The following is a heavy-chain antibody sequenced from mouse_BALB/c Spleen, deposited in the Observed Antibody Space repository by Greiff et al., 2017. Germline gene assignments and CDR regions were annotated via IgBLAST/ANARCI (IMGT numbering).Heavy chain of an antibody. D-gene: IGHD1-2*01. Sequence: EVKLQESGPGLVKPSQSLSLTCTVTGYSITSDYAWNWIRQFPGNKLEWMGYISYSGSTSYNPSLKSRISITRDTSKNQFFLQLNSVTTEDTATYYCARSDHPPLLRLAWFAYWGQGTLVTVSA. CDR3: ARSDHPPLLRLAWFAY. CDR1: GYSITSDYA. J-gene: IGHJ3*01. CDR2: ISYSGST. V-gene: IGHV3-2*02.